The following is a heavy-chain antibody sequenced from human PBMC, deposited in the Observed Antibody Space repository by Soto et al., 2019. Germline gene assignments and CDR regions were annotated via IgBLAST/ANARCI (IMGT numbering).Heavy chain of an antibody. CDR2: MNPNSGNT. J-gene: IGHJ5*02. CDR3: VGYSSSWYWFDP. D-gene: IGHD6-13*01. CDR1: GYTFTSYD. V-gene: IGHV1-8*01. Sequence: ASVKVSCKASGYTFTSYDINWVRQATGQGLEWMGWMNPNSGNTGYAQKFQGRVTVTRNTSISTAYMELSSLRSEDTAVYYCVGYSSSWYWFDPWGQGTLVTVS.